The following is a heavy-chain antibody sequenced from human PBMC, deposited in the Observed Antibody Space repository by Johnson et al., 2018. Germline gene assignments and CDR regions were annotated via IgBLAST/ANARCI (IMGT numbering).Heavy chain of an antibody. CDR2: IKQDGSEK. Sequence: VQLVESGGGLVQPGGSLRLSCAASGFTFSSYWMSWVRQAPGKGLEWVANIKQDGSEKYYVDSVKGRFTISRDNAKNSLYLQMNSRRAEDTAVYYCATFYCSGGSCYGYFQHWGQGTLVTVSS. CDR1: GFTFSSYW. J-gene: IGHJ1*01. V-gene: IGHV3-7*01. CDR3: ATFYCSGGSCYGYFQH. D-gene: IGHD2-15*01.